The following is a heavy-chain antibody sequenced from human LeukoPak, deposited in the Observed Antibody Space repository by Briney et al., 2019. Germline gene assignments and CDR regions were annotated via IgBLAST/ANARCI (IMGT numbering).Heavy chain of an antibody. J-gene: IGHJ4*02. CDR2: IYASGST. V-gene: IGHV4-4*07. CDR3: ARDPDYGDYGGAYFDY. D-gene: IGHD4-17*01. Sequence: PSETLSLTCTVSGGSISSYYWSWIRQPAGKGLEWIGRIYASGSTNHNPSLKSRVTMSVDTSKNQFFLKLSSVTAADTAVYYCARDPDYGDYGGAYFDYWGQGTLVTVSS. CDR1: GGSISSYY.